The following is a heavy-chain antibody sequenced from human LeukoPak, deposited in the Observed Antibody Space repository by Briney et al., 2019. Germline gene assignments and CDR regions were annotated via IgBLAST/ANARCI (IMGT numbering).Heavy chain of an antibody. D-gene: IGHD5-12*01. CDR3: AKGDIVATMFDY. V-gene: IGHV3-23*01. J-gene: IGHJ4*02. Sequence: PGGSLRLSCAASGFTFSSYAMSWVRQAPGKGLEWVSAISGSGGSAYYADSVKGRSTISRDNSKNTLYLQMNSLRAEDTAVYYCAKGDIVATMFDYWGQGTLVTVSS. CDR1: GFTFSSYA. CDR2: ISGSGGSA.